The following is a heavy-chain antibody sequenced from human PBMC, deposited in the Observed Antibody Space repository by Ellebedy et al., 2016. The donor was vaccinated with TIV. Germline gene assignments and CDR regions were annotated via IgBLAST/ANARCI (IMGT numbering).Heavy chain of an antibody. D-gene: IGHD6-13*01. CDR1: GGSISSNY. CDR2: IYYNGST. Sequence: PSETLSLTCTVSGGSISSNYWSWIRQPPGKGLEWIGYIYYNGSTNYKPSLKSRVTISVDTSKNQFSLKLSSVTAADTAVYYCARSFFDLSSWYRDYHYGLDVWGQGTTVTVSS. J-gene: IGHJ6*02. CDR3: ARSFFDLSSWYRDYHYGLDV. V-gene: IGHV4-59*08.